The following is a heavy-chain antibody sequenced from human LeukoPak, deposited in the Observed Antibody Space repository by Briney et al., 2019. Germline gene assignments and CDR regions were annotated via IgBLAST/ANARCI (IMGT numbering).Heavy chain of an antibody. V-gene: IGHV3-9*01. D-gene: IGHD5-24*01. CDR3: AKDSMATTPGGVDYFDY. Sequence: GGSLRLSCAASGFTFDDYAMHWVRQAPGKGLEWVSGISWNSGSIGYADSVKGRFTISRDNAKNSLYLQMNSLRAEDTALYYCAKDSMATTPGGVDYFDYWGQGTLATVSS. CDR2: ISWNSGSI. CDR1: GFTFDDYA. J-gene: IGHJ4*02.